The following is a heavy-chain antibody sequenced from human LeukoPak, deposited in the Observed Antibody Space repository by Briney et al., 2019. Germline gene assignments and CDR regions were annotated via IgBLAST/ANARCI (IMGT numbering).Heavy chain of an antibody. CDR1: GYTFTDYF. J-gene: IGHJ4*02. Sequence: ASVKVSCKASGYTFTDYFMHWVRQAPGQGPEWMGRINPNSGDTNYAQNFQGRVTMTRDTSITTGYMELSSLRSDDTAVYYCARGHGSSGYYSGYWGQGTLVTVSS. V-gene: IGHV1-2*06. D-gene: IGHD3-22*01. CDR2: INPNSGDT. CDR3: ARGHGSSGYYSGY.